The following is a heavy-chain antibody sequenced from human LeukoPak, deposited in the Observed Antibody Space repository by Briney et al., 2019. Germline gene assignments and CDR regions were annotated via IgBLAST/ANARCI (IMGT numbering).Heavy chain of an antibody. Sequence: PGGSLRLSCAASGFTFSSYAMSWVRQAPGKGLEWVSAISGSGGSIYYADSVKGRFTISRDNSKNTLYLQMNSLRAEDTAVYYCAKGQGTYDSSSYFEYYFDYWGQGTLVTVSS. CDR1: GFTFSSYA. CDR3: AKGQGTYDSSSYFEYYFDY. J-gene: IGHJ4*02. V-gene: IGHV3-23*01. D-gene: IGHD3-22*01. CDR2: ISGSGGSI.